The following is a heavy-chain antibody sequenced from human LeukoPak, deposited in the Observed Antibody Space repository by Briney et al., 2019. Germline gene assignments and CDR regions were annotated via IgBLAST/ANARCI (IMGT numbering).Heavy chain of an antibody. CDR2: INPNSGGT. J-gene: IGHJ3*02. Sequence: GASVKVSCKASGYTFTSYGISWVRQAPGQGLEWMGWINPNSGGTNYAQKFQGRVIMTRDTSISTAYMELSRLRSDDTAVYYCAREWDIVVVVADSAFDIWGQGTMVTVSS. CDR3: AREWDIVVVVADSAFDI. D-gene: IGHD2-15*01. CDR1: GYTFTSYG. V-gene: IGHV1-2*02.